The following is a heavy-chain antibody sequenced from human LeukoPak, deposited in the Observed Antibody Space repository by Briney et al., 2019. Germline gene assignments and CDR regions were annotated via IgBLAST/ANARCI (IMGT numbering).Heavy chain of an antibody. CDR3: ARDPVRGIIAY. CDR2: INTDGSGT. J-gene: IGHJ4*02. D-gene: IGHD3-10*01. V-gene: IGHV3-74*01. Sequence: GGSLRLSCAASGFTFSSYWMHWVRQAPGEGLVWVSRINTDGSGTSYADSVKGRFTISRDNAKNTLYLQMNSLRAEDTAVYYCARDPVRGIIAYWGQGTLVTVSS. CDR1: GFTFSSYW.